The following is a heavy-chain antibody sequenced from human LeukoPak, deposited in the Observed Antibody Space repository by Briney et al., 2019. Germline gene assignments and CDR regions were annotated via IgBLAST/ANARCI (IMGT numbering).Heavy chain of an antibody. D-gene: IGHD4-17*01. CDR3: ARRKGVTSLRGYFDY. CDR2: INPNSGGT. V-gene: IGHV1-2*02. Sequence: GASVKVSCKASGYTFTGYYMHWVRQAPGQGLEWMGWINPNSGGTNYAQKFQGRVTMTRDTSISTAYMELSRLRSDDTAVYYCARRKGVTSLRGYFDYWGQGTLVTVSS. J-gene: IGHJ4*02. CDR1: GYTFTGYY.